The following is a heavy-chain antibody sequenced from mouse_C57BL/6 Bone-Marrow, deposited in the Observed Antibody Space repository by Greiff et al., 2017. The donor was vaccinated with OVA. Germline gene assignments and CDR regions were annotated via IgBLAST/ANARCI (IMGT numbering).Heavy chain of an antibody. J-gene: IGHJ4*01. V-gene: IGHV1-7*01. CDR2: INPSSGYT. CDR1: GYTFTSYW. D-gene: IGHD1-1*01. CDR3: ARLVSYAGSSCYYAMDY. Sequence: VQGVESGAELAKPGASVKLSCKASGYTFTSYWMHWVKQRPGQGLEWIGYINPSSGYTKYNQKFKDKATLTADKSSSTAYMQLSSLTYEDSAVYYWARLVSYAGSSCYYAMDYWGQGTSVTVSS.